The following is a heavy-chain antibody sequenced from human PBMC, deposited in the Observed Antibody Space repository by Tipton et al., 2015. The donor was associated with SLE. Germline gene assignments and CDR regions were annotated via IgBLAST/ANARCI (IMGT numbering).Heavy chain of an antibody. D-gene: IGHD2-21*01. J-gene: IGHJ4*02. CDR2: IYTGGRT. CDR3: ARDWGGEALDF. Sequence: TLCLTCTVSGGSIIGYYWSWIRQPAGKGPEWIGRIYTGGRTIHNPSLNSRVTMSLDTSKSQFSLKLTSVTAADTAVYYCARDWGGEALDFWGQGTLVTVSS. V-gene: IGHV4-4*07. CDR1: GGSIIGYY.